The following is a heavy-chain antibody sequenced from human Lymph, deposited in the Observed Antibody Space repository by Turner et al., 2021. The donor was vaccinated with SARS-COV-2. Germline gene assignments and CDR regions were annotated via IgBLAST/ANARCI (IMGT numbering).Heavy chain of an antibody. V-gene: IGHV3-23*01. CDR3: AKNEMAMIVVVITLFDY. CDR2: ISGSGGST. Sequence: EVQLLESGGCLVQPGGSLRLSCAATGFTLSSYAMSWVRQAPGKGLEWVSTISGSGGSTYYADSVKGRFTISRDNSKNTLYLQMNSLRAEDTAVYYCAKNEMAMIVVVITLFDYWGQGTLVTVSS. D-gene: IGHD3-22*01. J-gene: IGHJ4*02. CDR1: GFTLSSYA.